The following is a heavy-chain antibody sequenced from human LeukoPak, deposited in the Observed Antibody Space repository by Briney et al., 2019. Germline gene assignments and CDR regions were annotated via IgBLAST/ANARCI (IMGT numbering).Heavy chain of an antibody. CDR1: GYTFTSYG. CDR2: ISAYNGNT. CDR3: ARHHGGYDFWSGYYDY. D-gene: IGHD3-3*01. V-gene: IGHV1-18*01. J-gene: IGHJ4*02. Sequence: ASVKVSCKASGYTFTSYGISWLRQAPGQGLEWMGWISAYNGNTNYAQKLQGRVTMTTDTSTSTAYMELRSLRSDDTAVYYCARHHGGYDFWSGYYDYWGQGTLVTVSS.